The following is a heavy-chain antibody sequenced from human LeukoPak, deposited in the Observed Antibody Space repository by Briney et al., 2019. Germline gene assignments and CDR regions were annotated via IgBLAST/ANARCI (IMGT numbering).Heavy chain of an antibody. Sequence: SETLSLTCTVSGGSISSSSYYWGWIRQPPGKGLEWIGSIYYSGSTYYNPSLKSRVTISVDTSKNQFSLKLSSVTAADTAVYYCARRVWSSWYYVTHFDYWGQGTLVTVSS. CDR1: GGSISSSSYY. V-gene: IGHV4-39*07. D-gene: IGHD6-13*01. J-gene: IGHJ4*02. CDR2: IYYSGST. CDR3: ARRVWSSWYYVTHFDY.